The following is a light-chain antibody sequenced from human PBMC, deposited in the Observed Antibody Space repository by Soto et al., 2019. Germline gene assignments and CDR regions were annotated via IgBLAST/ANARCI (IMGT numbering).Light chain of an antibody. Sequence: EIVLTQSPGTLSLSPGERATLSCRASQSVGSSYLAWYQQTPGQAPRLLISGASSRATGIPDRFSGSGSGTAFTLTISSLEPEDFGVYYCQQYGPSLLTFGGGTKVEIK. CDR3: QQYGPSLLT. CDR2: GAS. V-gene: IGKV3-20*01. CDR1: QSVGSSY. J-gene: IGKJ4*01.